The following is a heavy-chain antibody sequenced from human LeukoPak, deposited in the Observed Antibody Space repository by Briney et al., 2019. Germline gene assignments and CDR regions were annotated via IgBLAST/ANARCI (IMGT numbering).Heavy chain of an antibody. J-gene: IGHJ4*02. D-gene: IGHD3-3*01. Sequence: SETLSLTCAVYGGSFSGYYWSCIRQPPGKGLEWIGEINHSGSTNYNPSLKSRVTISVDTSKNQFSLKLTSVIAADTAVYYCARVPYDFWSGYYGSYYFDYWGQGTLVTVSS. CDR1: GGSFSGYY. CDR2: INHSGST. V-gene: IGHV4-34*01. CDR3: ARVPYDFWSGYYGSYYFDY.